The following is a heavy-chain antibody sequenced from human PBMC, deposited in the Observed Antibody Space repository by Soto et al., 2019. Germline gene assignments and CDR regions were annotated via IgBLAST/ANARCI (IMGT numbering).Heavy chain of an antibody. CDR3: ARVGANSYGMDV. CDR2: IYYSGST. CDR1: GGSISSGGYY. D-gene: IGHD1-26*01. Sequence: SETLSLTCTVSGGSISSGGYYWSWIRQHPGKGLEWIGYIYYSGSTYYNPSLKSRVTISVDTSKNQFSLKLSSVTAADTAVYYCARVGANSYGMDVWGQGTTVTVSS. J-gene: IGHJ6*02. V-gene: IGHV4-31*03.